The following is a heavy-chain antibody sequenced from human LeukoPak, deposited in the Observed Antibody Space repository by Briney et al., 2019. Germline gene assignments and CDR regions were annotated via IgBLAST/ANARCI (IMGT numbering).Heavy chain of an antibody. CDR1: GGSISSSNYY. D-gene: IGHD6-13*01. CDR3: ASRISKAGFD. J-gene: IGHJ4*02. Sequence: PSETLSLTCTVSGGSISSSNYYWGWIRQPPGKGLEWIGAVYSENTYYNPSLKSRVSISVDTSKNQFSLTMSSVTAADTAVYYCASRISKAGFDWGQGTLVTVSS. CDR2: VYSENT. V-gene: IGHV4-39*07.